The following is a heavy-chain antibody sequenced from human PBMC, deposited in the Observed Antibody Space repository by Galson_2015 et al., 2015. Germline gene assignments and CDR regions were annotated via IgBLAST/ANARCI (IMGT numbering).Heavy chain of an antibody. D-gene: IGHD2-2*01. CDR1: GYTFTSYA. J-gene: IGHJ6*03. V-gene: IGHV7-4-1*02. CDR2: INTNTGNP. CDR3: ARSPSCSSTSCYVRVNYYMDV. Sequence: SVKVSCKASGYTFTSYAMNWVRQAPGQGLEWMGWINTNTGNPTYAQGFTGRFVFSLDTSVSTAYLQISSLKAEDTAVYYCARSPSCSSTSCYVRVNYYMDVWGKGTTVTVSS.